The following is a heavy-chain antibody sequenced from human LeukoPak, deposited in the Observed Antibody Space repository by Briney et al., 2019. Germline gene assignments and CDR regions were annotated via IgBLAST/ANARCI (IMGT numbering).Heavy chain of an antibody. CDR3: ARGGVYCSSASCYRSWFDP. V-gene: IGHV1-18*01. Sequence: ASVKVSCKASGYTFTSYGISWVRQAPGQGLEWMGWISAYNGNTNYAQKLQGRVNMTTDTSPSTAYMELRSLRSDDTAVYYCARGGVYCSSASCYRSWFDPWGQGTLVTVSS. CDR2: ISAYNGNT. CDR1: GYTFTSYG. D-gene: IGHD2-2*01. J-gene: IGHJ5*02.